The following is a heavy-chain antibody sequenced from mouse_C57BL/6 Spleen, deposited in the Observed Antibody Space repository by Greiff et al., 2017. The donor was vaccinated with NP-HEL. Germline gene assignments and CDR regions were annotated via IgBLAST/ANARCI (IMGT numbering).Heavy chain of an antibody. D-gene: IGHD2-5*01. CDR1: GFNINDDY. Sequence: VQLQQSGAELVRPGASVKLSCTASGFNINDDYMHWVKQRPEQGLEWIGWIDPENGDTEYASKFQGKATITADTSSNPAYLQLSSLTSGDTAVYYCTTYYSNYRLAYWGQGTLVTVSA. CDR3: TTYYSNYRLAY. J-gene: IGHJ3*01. V-gene: IGHV14-4*01. CDR2: IDPENGDT.